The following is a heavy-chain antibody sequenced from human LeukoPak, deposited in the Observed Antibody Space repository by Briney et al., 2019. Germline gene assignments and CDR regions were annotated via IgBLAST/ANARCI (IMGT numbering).Heavy chain of an antibody. V-gene: IGHV1-69*13. Sequence: ASVKVSGKASGYTFTNYAINWVRQAPGQGLEWMGGIIPIFGTANYAQKFQGRVTITADESTSTAYMELSSLRSEDTAVYYCAVGEAMPGRGYWGQGTLVTVSS. J-gene: IGHJ4*02. CDR2: IIPIFGTA. CDR3: AVGEAMPGRGY. D-gene: IGHD2-2*01. CDR1: GYTFTNYA.